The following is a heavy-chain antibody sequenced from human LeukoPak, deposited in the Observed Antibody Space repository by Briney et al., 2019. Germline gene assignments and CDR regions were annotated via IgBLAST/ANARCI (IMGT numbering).Heavy chain of an antibody. V-gene: IGHV3-9*01. CDR2: ITWNSDDM. D-gene: IGHD3-9*01. J-gene: IGHJ4*02. CDR1: RFTFSSYG. CDR3: TKVTDWRTGFDY. Sequence: TGGSLRLSCVDPRFTFSSYGMYGVRPAPGQGLKGAAGITWNSDDMAYADSVKGRFTISGDNAKNCLYLQMNSLRVEDTALYYCTKVTDWRTGFDYWGQGTLVTVSS.